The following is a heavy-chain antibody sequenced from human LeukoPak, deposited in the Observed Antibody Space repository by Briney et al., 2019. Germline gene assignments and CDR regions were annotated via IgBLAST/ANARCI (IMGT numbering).Heavy chain of an antibody. J-gene: IGHJ4*02. V-gene: IGHV3-23*01. D-gene: IGHD2-2*01. CDR1: GFTFSSYA. CDR3: ARPRLYCSSTSCSPKY. CDR2: ISGSGGST. Sequence: GGSLRLSCAASGFTFSSYAMSWVRQAPGKGLEWVSAISGSGGSTYYADSVKGRFTISRDNSKNTLYLQMNSLRAEDTAVYYCARPRLYCSSTSCSPKYWGQGTLVTVSS.